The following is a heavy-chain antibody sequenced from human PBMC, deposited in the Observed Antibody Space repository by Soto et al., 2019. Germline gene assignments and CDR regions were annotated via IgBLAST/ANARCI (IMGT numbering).Heavy chain of an antibody. CDR3: ARRRGMVRGDFDY. J-gene: IGHJ4*02. CDR1: GGSISSSSYY. Sequence: NPSETLSLTCTVSGGSISSSSYYWGWIRQPPGKGLEWIGSIYYSGSTYYNPSLKSRVTISVDTSKNQFSLKLSSVTAADTAVYYCARRRGMVRGDFDYWGQGTLVTVSS. D-gene: IGHD3-10*01. CDR2: IYYSGST. V-gene: IGHV4-39*01.